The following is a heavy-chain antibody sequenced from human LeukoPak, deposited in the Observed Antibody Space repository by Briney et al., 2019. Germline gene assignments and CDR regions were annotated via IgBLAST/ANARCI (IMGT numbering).Heavy chain of an antibody. D-gene: IGHD6-13*01. CDR1: GFTFSDYY. J-gene: IGHJ4*02. CDR2: ISSSGSTI. Sequence: GGSLRLSCAASGFTFSDYYMSWIRQAPGKGLEWVSYISSSGSTIYYADSVKGRFTISRDNAKNSLYLQMNSLRAEDTAVYYCARASYSSSWSPLDYWGQGTLVTVSS. CDR3: ARASYSSSWSPLDY. V-gene: IGHV3-11*04.